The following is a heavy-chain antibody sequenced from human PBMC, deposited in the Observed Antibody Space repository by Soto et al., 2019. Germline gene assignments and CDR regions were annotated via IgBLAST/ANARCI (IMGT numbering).Heavy chain of an antibody. V-gene: IGHV4-4*02. Sequence: PSETLSLTCAVSGGSISGNNWWSWVRQPPGKGLEWIGEIYHSGSTNYNPSLKSRVTISVDKSKNQFSLKLSSVTAAYTAVYYCARSYKVTVFDDWGQGTLVTVS. CDR2: IYHSGST. D-gene: IGHD2-21*02. CDR1: GGSISGNNW. J-gene: IGHJ4*02. CDR3: ARSYKVTVFDD.